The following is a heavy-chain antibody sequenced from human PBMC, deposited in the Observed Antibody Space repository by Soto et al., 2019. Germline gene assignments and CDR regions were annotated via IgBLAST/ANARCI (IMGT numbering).Heavy chain of an antibody. J-gene: IGHJ6*02. CDR3: ARDAAAAGTHRSIYYGMDV. CDR2: INPNSGGT. V-gene: IGHV1-2*04. D-gene: IGHD6-13*01. CDR1: GYTFTGYY. Sequence: ASVKVCCKASGYTFTGYYMHWVRQAPGQGLEWMGWINPNSGGTNYAQKFQGWVTMTRDTSISTAYMELSRLRSDDTAVYYCARDAAAAGTHRSIYYGMDVWGQGTTVTVSS.